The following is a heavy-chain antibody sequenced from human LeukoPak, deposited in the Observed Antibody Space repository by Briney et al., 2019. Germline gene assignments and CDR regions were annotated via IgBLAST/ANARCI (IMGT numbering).Heavy chain of an antibody. CDR2: MNPNSGNT. CDR1: GYTFTSYD. D-gene: IGHD4-17*01. J-gene: IGHJ6*03. V-gene: IGHV1-8*03. CDR3: ARADGLTVNQEYGYYYYMDV. Sequence: GASVKVSCKASGYTFTSYDINWVRQATGQGLEWMGWMNPNSGNTGYAQKFQGRVTITRNTSISTAYMELSSLRSEDTAVYYCARADGLTVNQEYGYYYYMDVWGKGTTVTVSS.